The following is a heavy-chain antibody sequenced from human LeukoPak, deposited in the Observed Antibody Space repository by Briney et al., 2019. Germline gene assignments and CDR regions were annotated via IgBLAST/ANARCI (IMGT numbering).Heavy chain of an antibody. Sequence: GSSVKVSRKASGGTFSSYAISWVRQAPGQGLEWMGRIIPIFGTANYAQKCQGRVTITTDESTSTAYMELSSLRSEDTAVYYCAGDTTPYSSSWYYYYYYYMDVWGKGTTVTVSS. V-gene: IGHV1-69*05. CDR3: AGDTTPYSSSWYYYYYYYMDV. CDR2: IIPIFGTA. J-gene: IGHJ6*03. D-gene: IGHD6-13*01. CDR1: GGTFSSYA.